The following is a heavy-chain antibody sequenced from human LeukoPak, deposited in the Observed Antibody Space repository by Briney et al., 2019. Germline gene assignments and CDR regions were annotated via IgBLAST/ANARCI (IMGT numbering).Heavy chain of an antibody. V-gene: IGHV3-21*01. Sequence: AGGPLRLPCAASGFTFSSYEMKWVRQAPGKGLEGVSSISSSSSYIYYADSVKRRFTISRDNDKNSLYLQMTSLRAEDTAVYSCAREMVLTAPCDYWGQGTLVTVSS. J-gene: IGHJ4*02. CDR2: ISSSSSYI. D-gene: IGHD1-14*01. CDR1: GFTFSSYE. CDR3: AREMVLTAPCDY.